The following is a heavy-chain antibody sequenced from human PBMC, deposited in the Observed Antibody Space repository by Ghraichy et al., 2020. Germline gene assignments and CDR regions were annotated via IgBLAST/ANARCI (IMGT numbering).Heavy chain of an antibody. D-gene: IGHD2-15*01. J-gene: IGHJ6*02. CDR2: IYSGGST. Sequence: GGSLRLSCAASGFTVSSNYMSWVRQAPGKGLEWVSVIYSGGSTYYADSVKGRFTISRDNSKNTLYLQMNSLRAEDTAVYYCARGRVAGSRGYYYGMDVWGQGTTVTVSS. V-gene: IGHV3-53*01. CDR3: ARGRVAGSRGYYYGMDV. CDR1: GFTVSSNY.